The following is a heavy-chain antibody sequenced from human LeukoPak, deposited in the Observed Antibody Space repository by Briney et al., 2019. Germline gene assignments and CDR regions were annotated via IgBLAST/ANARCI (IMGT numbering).Heavy chain of an antibody. Sequence: GGSLRLSCVASGFTFSSYGKHWVRQPPGKGLEWVAVITNDGRHTNYVDSVKGRFTISRDNSKNTLYLQMNGLRVEDTAVYYCAKELTTVTHFDHWGQGTLVAVSS. CDR3: AKELTTVTHFDH. CDR1: GFTFSSYG. D-gene: IGHD4-17*01. CDR2: ITNDGRHT. V-gene: IGHV3-30*18. J-gene: IGHJ4*02.